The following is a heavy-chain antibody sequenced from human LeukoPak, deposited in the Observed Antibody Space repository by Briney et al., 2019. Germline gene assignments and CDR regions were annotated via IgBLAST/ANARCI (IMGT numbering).Heavy chain of an antibody. V-gene: IGHV3-23*01. J-gene: IGHJ1*01. CDR3: AKEIYGDSTGGRFQH. CDR2: ISGSGGST. D-gene: IGHD4-17*01. Sequence: PGGSLRLSCAASGFTFSSYAMSWVRQAPGKGLEWVPVISGSGGSTYYADSVKGRFTISRDNSKNTLYLQMNSLRAEDTAIYYCAKEIYGDSTGGRFQHWGQGTLVTVSS. CDR1: GFTFSSYA.